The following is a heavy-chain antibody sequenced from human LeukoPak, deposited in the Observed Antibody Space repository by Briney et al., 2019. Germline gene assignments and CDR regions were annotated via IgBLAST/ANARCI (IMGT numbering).Heavy chain of an antibody. V-gene: IGHV3-53*01. CDR3: ARMAGRYDILTGYWYYFDY. D-gene: IGHD3-9*01. CDR2: IYSGGST. CDR1: GFTVSSNY. Sequence: PGGSLRLSCAASGFTVSSNYMSWVRQAPGKGLEWVSVIYSGGSTYYADSVKGRSTISRDNSKNTLYLQMNSLRAEDTAVYYCARMAGRYDILTGYWYYFDYWGQGTLVTVSS. J-gene: IGHJ4*02.